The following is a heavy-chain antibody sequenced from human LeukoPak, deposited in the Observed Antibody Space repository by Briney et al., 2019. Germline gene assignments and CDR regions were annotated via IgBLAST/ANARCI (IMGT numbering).Heavy chain of an antibody. CDR2: IYYSGST. Sequence: SQTLSLTCTVSGGSISSGSYYWNWIRQHPGKGLEWIGYIYYSGSTYYNPSLKSRVTISVDKSKNQFSLKLSSATAADTAVYYCARGSSSWFDAFDIWGQGTMVTVSS. J-gene: IGHJ3*02. V-gene: IGHV4-31*03. D-gene: IGHD6-13*01. CDR1: GGSISSGSYY. CDR3: ARGSSSWFDAFDI.